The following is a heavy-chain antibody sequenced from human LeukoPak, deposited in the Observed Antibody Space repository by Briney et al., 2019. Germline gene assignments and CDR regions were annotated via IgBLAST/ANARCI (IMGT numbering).Heavy chain of an antibody. CDR3: ARALDTAYGDYEGPSY. V-gene: IGHV1-2*02. D-gene: IGHD4-17*01. Sequence: GASVKVSCKASGYTFTGYYMHWVRQAPGQGLEWMGWINPNRGGTNYAPKFQGRVTMTRDTSIRTAYMELSRLRSHDTAVYYCARALDTAYGDYEGPSYWGQGTLVTVSS. J-gene: IGHJ4*02. CDR2: INPNRGGT. CDR1: GYTFTGYY.